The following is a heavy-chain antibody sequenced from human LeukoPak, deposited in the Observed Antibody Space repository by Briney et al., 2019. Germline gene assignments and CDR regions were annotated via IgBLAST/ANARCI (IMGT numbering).Heavy chain of an antibody. Sequence: ASVKVSCKVSGYTLTELSMHWVRQAPGKGLEWMGGFDPEDGETIYAQKFQGRVTMTEDTSTDTAYMELSSLRSEDTAVYYCATPGYHDSGYYLYLAFTIWGQGTMVTVSS. J-gene: IGHJ3*02. D-gene: IGHD3-22*01. CDR1: GYTLTELS. V-gene: IGHV1-24*01. CDR2: FDPEDGET. CDR3: ATPGYHDSGYYLYLAFTI.